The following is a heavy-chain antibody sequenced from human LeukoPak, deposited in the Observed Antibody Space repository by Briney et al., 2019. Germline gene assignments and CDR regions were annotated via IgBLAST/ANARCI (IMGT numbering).Heavy chain of an antibody. CDR3: ASSENYYGSGYVYYFNY. V-gene: IGHV1-69*10. CDR2: NIPILGIA. Sequence: ASLKVSCKASGGTFSWYAISWVRQGPGQGLEWIGRNIPILGIANYAQKFQGRVTITADKSTSTAYMELSSLRSEDTAVYYCASSENYYGSGYVYYFNYWGQGTLVTVSS. CDR1: GGTFSWYA. J-gene: IGHJ4*02. D-gene: IGHD3-10*01.